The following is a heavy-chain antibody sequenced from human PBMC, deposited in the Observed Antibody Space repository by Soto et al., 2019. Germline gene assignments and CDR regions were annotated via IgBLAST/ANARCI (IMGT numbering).Heavy chain of an antibody. V-gene: IGHV3-21*01. Sequence: GGSLRLSCAASGFTFSSYRMNWVRQAPGKGLEWVSSISSSSSYIYYADSVKGRFTISRDNAKKSLYLQMNSLRVEDTAVYYCARALSKYGDYLGTFDYWGQGTLVTVSS. D-gene: IGHD4-17*01. CDR3: ARALSKYGDYLGTFDY. CDR1: GFTFSSYR. J-gene: IGHJ4*02. CDR2: ISSSSSYI.